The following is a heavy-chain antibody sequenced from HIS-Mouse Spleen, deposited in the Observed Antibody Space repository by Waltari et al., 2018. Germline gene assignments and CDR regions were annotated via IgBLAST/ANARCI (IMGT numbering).Heavy chain of an antibody. J-gene: IGHJ3*02. Sequence: VQLVEDGVGVVHAGRARILPMAALRLHVRWFGMPGVRQAPGKGLEWVAVIWYDGSNKFYADSVKGRFTISRDNSKNTLYLQMNSLRAEDTAVYYCARGGRDAFDIWGQGTMVTVSS. CDR3: ARGGRDAFDI. CDR2: IWYDGSNK. CDR1: RLHVRWFG. D-gene: IGHD3-10*01. V-gene: IGHV3-33*01.